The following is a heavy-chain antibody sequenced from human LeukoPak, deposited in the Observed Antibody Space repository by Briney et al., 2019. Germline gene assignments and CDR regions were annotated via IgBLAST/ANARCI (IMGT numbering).Heavy chain of an antibody. J-gene: IGHJ5*02. CDR3: ARDHGSQRYWFDP. V-gene: IGHV7-4-1*02. CDR2: INTNTGNP. D-gene: IGHD1-26*01. Sequence: ASVKVSCKASGYTFTNYTINWVRQAPGQGLEWMGWINTNTGNPTYAQGFTGRFVFSLDTSVTTAYLQISSLEVEDTAVYYCARDHGSQRYWFDPWGQGTLVTVSS. CDR1: GYTFTNYT.